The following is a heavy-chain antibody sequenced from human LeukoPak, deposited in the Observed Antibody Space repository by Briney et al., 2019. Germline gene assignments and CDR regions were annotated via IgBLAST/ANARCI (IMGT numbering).Heavy chain of an antibody. CDR3: ARALRGGDSCGSGNPTGY. D-gene: IGHD3-10*01. CDR1: GYTFTSYG. CDR2: ISAYNGNT. V-gene: IGHV1-18*01. J-gene: IGHJ4*02. Sequence: ASVKVSCKASGYTFTSYGISWVRQAPGQGLEWMGWISAYNGNTNFAQRLQGRVTMTTDTSTSTAYMKLRSVRSDDTAVYYCARALRGGDSCGSGNPTGYWGQGTLVTVSS.